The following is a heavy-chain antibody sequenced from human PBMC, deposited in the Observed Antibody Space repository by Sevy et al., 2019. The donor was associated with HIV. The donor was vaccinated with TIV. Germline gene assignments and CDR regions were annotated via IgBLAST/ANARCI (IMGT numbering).Heavy chain of an antibody. CDR3: ASGLAVSVDF. CDR2: IFPIFGTA. J-gene: IGHJ4*02. D-gene: IGHD6-19*01. Sequence: ASVKVSCKASGGTFSSSAISWGRQAPGQGLEWMGEIFPIFGTAKYARKFQGRVTISADESTSTAYMELSSLRSEDTAVYFCASGLAVSVDFWGQGTLVTVSS. CDR1: GGTFSSSA. V-gene: IGHV1-69*13.